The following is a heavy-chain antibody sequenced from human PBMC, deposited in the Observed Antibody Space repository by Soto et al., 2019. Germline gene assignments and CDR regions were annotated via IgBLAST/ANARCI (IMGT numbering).Heavy chain of an antibody. Sequence: PGGSLRLSCAASGFTVSSNYMSWVRQAPGKGLEWVSVIYSGGSTYYADSVKGRFTISRDNSKNTLYLQMNSLRAEDTAVYYCPRAVHTTHDAFDIWGQGTMVTVSS. D-gene: IGHD1-26*01. J-gene: IGHJ3*02. CDR2: IYSGGST. V-gene: IGHV3-53*01. CDR1: GFTVSSNY. CDR3: PRAVHTTHDAFDI.